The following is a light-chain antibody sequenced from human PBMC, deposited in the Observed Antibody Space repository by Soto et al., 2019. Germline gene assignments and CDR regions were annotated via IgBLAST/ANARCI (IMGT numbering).Light chain of an antibody. CDR2: DAS. CDR3: QQYDIWPPA. Sequence: IVLSQYPATLSVSPGERATLSCRASHSISSDLAWYQQKPGQPPRLLVYDASTRATTISPRFTGSGSGTEFTLTISSLQSEDFAIYYCQQYDIWPPAFGQGTKVDIK. J-gene: IGKJ1*01. V-gene: IGKV3-15*01. CDR1: HSISSD.